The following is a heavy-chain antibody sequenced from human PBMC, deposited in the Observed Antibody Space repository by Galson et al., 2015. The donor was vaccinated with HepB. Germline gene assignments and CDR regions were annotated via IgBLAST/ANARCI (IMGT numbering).Heavy chain of an antibody. D-gene: IGHD2-15*01. CDR3: ARAQPRRGYCSGGSCYQYNWFDP. V-gene: IGHV1-2*06. J-gene: IGHJ5*02. CDR1: GYTFTGYY. Sequence: QSGAEVKKPGESLKVSCKASGYTFTGYYMHWVRQAPGQGLEWMGRINPNSGGTNYAQKFQGRVTMTRDTSISTAYMELSRLRSDDTAVYYCARAQPRRGYCSGGSCYQYNWFDPWGQGTLVTVSS. CDR2: INPNSGGT.